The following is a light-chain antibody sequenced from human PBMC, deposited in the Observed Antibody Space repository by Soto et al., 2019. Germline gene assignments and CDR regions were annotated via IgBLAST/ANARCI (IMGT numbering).Light chain of an antibody. V-gene: IGKV3-20*01. CDR3: QHYVTSLTT. CDR1: QSVTSNY. Sequence: EIVLTQSPGTLSLSPGEGATLSCGASQSVTSNYLAWYQQKPGQAPRLLIFGASIRVKGIPDRFIGSGSGTDFTLTISRLEPEDFAVYYCQHYVTSLTTVGQGTKVDIK. CDR2: GAS. J-gene: IGKJ1*01.